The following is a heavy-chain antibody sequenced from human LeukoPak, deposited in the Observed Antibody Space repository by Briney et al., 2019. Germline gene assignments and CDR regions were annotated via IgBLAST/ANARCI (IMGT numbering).Heavy chain of an antibody. Sequence: PGRSLRLFCGASGFTFSKSAMSWVRQAPGKGLEWVSTLSGSGITTYYADSVKGRFTISRDNSKNTLYLQMNCLRAEDTAVYYCAEGIYSRDWSYFDYWGHGTLVTVSS. CDR1: GFTFSKSA. CDR3: AEGIYSRDWSYFDY. D-gene: IGHD6-19*01. CDR2: LSGSGITT. J-gene: IGHJ4*01. V-gene: IGHV3-23*01.